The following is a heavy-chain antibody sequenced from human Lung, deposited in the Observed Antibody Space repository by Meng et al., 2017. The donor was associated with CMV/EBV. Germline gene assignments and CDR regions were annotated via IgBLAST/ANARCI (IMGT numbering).Heavy chain of an antibody. Sequence: GESLKISCAASGFTFSSYGMHWVRQAPGKGLEWVAVIWYDGSNKYYADSVKGRFTISRDNSKNTLYLQMNSLRAEDTAVYYCAKDEFRYCSSTSCLDAFDIWXQGTMVXVSS. CDR3: AKDEFRYCSSTSCLDAFDI. D-gene: IGHD2-2*01. V-gene: IGHV3-33*06. CDR2: IWYDGSNK. CDR1: GFTFSSYG. J-gene: IGHJ3*02.